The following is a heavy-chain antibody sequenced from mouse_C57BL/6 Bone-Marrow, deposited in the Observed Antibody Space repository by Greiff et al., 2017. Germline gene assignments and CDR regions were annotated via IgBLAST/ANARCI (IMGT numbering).Heavy chain of an antibody. CDR1: GFNIKDDY. V-gene: IGHV14-4*01. CDR3: TTRTIYGGYYRRAY. Sequence: EVQLQQSGAELVRPGASVTLSCTASGFNIKDDYMPWVKQRPEQGLEWIGWIDPENGDTAYASKFQGKATITADTSSNTAYLQLSSLTSEDTAVYYCTTRTIYGGYYRRAYWGQGTLVTVSA. D-gene: IGHD2-3*01. J-gene: IGHJ3*01. CDR2: IDPENGDT.